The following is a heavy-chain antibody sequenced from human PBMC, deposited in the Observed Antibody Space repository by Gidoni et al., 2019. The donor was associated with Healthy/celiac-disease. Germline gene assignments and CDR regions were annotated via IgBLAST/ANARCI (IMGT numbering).Heavy chain of an antibody. Sequence: EVQLVESGGGLVQPGGSLRLSCAASGFTFSSYAMSWVRQAPGKGLEWVSGINFSGGSTYYADSVKGRFTISRDNPENTLYLQMNSLTAEDTAVYYCARFSGTVVVTAWSEFFQDWGQGTLVTVSS. V-gene: IGHV3-23*04. D-gene: IGHD2-21*02. CDR3: ARFSGTVVVTAWSEFFQD. CDR2: INFSGGST. CDR1: GFTFSSYA. J-gene: IGHJ1*01.